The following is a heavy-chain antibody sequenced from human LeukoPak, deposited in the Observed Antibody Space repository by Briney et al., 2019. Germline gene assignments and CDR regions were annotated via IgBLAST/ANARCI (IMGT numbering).Heavy chain of an antibody. CDR3: AKEFSREWSYWYFDL. V-gene: IGHV4-4*07. Sequence: SETLSLTCTVSGGSISSYYWSWIRQPAGKGLEWIGRIYTSGSTNYNPSLKSRVTISVDTSKNQFSLKLSSVTAADTAVYYCAKEFSREWSYWYFDLWGRGTVVTVSS. CDR1: GGSISSYY. CDR2: IYTSGST. D-gene: IGHD2-15*01. J-gene: IGHJ2*01.